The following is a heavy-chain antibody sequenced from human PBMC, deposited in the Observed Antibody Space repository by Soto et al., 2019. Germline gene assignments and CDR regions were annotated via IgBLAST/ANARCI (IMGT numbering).Heavy chain of an antibody. D-gene: IGHD6-19*01. Sequence: QVQLVESGGGVVQPGRSLRLSCAASGFTFSSYAMHWVRQAPGKGLEWVAVISHDGSNKYYADSVKGRFTISRDNSKNTLYLQMNSLRAEDTAVYYCARGGGHSSGWYTLDYWGQGTLVTVSS. J-gene: IGHJ4*02. CDR3: ARGGGHSSGWYTLDY. V-gene: IGHV3-30-3*01. CDR2: ISHDGSNK. CDR1: GFTFSSYA.